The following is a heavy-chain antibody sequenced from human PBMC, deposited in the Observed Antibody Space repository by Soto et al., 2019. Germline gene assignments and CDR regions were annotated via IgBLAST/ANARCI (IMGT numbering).Heavy chain of an antibody. CDR2: ISYDGSNK. J-gene: IGHJ4*02. D-gene: IGHD2-15*01. CDR1: GFTFSSYA. Sequence: QVQLVESGGGVVQPGRSLRLSCAASGFTFSSYAMHWVRQAPGKGLEWVAVISYDGSNKFYADSVKGRFTISRDTSKNSLYLQMISLRVEDTAFYYCARAGGLLLDYWGQGTLVTVSS. V-gene: IGHV3-30-3*01. CDR3: ARAGGLLLDY.